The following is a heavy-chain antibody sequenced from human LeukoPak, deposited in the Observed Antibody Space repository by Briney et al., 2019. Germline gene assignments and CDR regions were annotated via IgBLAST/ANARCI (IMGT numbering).Heavy chain of an antibody. CDR3: ARNSPSGYYYYGMDV. Sequence: PSETLSLTCTVSGGSISSYYWSWIRQPPGKGLEWIGYIYYSGSTNYDPSLKSRVTISVDTSKNQFSLKLSSVTAADTAVYYCARNSPSGYYYYGMDVWGQGTTVTVSS. CDR1: GGSISSYY. CDR2: IYYSGST. J-gene: IGHJ6*02. D-gene: IGHD4-23*01. V-gene: IGHV4-59*08.